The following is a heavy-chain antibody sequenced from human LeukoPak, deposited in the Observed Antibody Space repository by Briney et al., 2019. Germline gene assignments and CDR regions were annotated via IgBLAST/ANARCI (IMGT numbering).Heavy chain of an antibody. CDR1: GFTFSSYG. Sequence: PGGSLRLSCAASGFTFSSYGMHWVRQAPGKGLEWVAVISYDGSNEYYADSVKGRFTISRDNSKNTLYPQVNSLRAEDTAVYYCAKDQRRTRGGSSWYVLDYWGQGTLVTVSS. CDR2: ISYDGSNE. D-gene: IGHD6-13*01. J-gene: IGHJ4*02. CDR3: AKDQRRTRGGSSWYVLDY. V-gene: IGHV3-30*18.